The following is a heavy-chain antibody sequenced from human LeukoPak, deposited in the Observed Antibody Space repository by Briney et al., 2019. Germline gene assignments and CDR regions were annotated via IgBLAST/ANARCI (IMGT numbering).Heavy chain of an antibody. V-gene: IGHV1-69*06. CDR3: ARDIAVAGPGVSAFDI. D-gene: IGHD6-19*01. J-gene: IGHJ3*02. CDR2: IIPIFGTA. Sequence: GASVKVSCKASGGTFSSYAISWVRQAPGQGLEWMGGIIPIFGTANYAQKFQGRVTITADKSTSTAYMELSSLRSEDTAVYYCARDIAVAGPGVSAFDIWGQGTMVTVSS. CDR1: GGTFSSYA.